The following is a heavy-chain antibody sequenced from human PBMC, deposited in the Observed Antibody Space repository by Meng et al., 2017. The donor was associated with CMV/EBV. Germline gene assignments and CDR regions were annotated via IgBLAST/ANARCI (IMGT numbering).Heavy chain of an antibody. V-gene: IGHV3-11*01. D-gene: IGHD3-3*01. CDR1: GFTFSDYS. J-gene: IGHJ4*02. CDR2: ISSSGSTI. Sequence: GGSLRLSCAASGFTFSDYSMSWIRQAPGKGLEWVSYISSSGSTIYYADSVKGRFTISRDNAKNSLYLQMNSLRAEDTAVYYCARGNYDFWSGYSDTFDYWGQGTLVTVSS. CDR3: ARGNYDFWSGYSDTFDY.